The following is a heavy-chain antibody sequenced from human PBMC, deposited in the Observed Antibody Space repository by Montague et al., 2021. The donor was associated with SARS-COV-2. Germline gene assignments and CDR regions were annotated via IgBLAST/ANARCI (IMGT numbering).Heavy chain of an antibody. V-gene: IGHV4-39*01. D-gene: IGHD3-10*01. CDR3: ARLGLLWFGELWS. CDR2: IFYTGST. Sequence: SETLSLTCTVSSASITSSSYYWGWIRQPPGKGPEWIGTIFYTGSTYYNPSLKSRVTMSVDTSKNQFSLKLSSVTAADTAVYYCARLGLLWFGELWSWGQGTLVTVSS. CDR1: SASITSSSYY. J-gene: IGHJ4*02.